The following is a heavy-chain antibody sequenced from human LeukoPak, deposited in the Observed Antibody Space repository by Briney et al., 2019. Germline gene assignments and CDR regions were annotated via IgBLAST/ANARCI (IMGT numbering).Heavy chain of an antibody. V-gene: IGHV4-34*01. CDR2: INHSGST. CDR3: ARLTRGRFGEFVFDY. J-gene: IGHJ4*02. CDR1: GGSFSGYY. D-gene: IGHD3-10*01. Sequence: PSETLSLTCAVYGGSFSGYYWSWIRQPPGKGLEWIGEINHSGSTNYNPSLKSRVTISVDTSKNQFSLKLSSVTAADTAVYYCARLTRGRFGEFVFDYWGQGTLVTVSS.